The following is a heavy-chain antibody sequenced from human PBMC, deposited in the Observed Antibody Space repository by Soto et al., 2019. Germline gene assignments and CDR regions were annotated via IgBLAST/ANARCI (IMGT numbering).Heavy chain of an antibody. CDR2: RYYSGST. CDR1: GGSISSSSNY. CDR3: ARLVVVVPNWFDP. D-gene: IGHD2-2*01. V-gene: IGHV4-39*01. Sequence: SETLCLTCTVSGGSISSSSNYWVWIRQPPGKERESIGRRYYSGSTYSNPSLKRLVTISVDTSKNQFSLKLSSVTAADTAVYYCARLVVVVPNWFDPWGQGTLVTVS. J-gene: IGHJ5*02.